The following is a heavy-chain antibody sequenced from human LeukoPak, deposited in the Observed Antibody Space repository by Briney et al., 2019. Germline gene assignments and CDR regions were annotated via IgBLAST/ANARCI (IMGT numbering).Heavy chain of an antibody. J-gene: IGHJ6*02. D-gene: IGHD5-12*01. Sequence: ASVTVSCKASGYTFTSYDINWVRHATGQGLEWMGWMNPNSGNTGYAQKFQGRVTMTRNTSISTAYMELSSLRSEDTAVYYCARGGGGGYDIYYYYGMDVWGQGTTVTVSS. CDR2: MNPNSGNT. CDR1: GYTFTSYD. V-gene: IGHV1-8*01. CDR3: ARGGGGGYDIYYYYGMDV.